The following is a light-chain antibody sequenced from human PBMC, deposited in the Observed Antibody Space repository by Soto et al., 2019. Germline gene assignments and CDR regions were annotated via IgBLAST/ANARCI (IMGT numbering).Light chain of an antibody. CDR1: QSVSSN. CDR3: QQYNSWPRT. J-gene: IGKJ1*01. V-gene: IGKV3-15*01. Sequence: EIVMTQSPATLSVTAGERATLSCRASQSVSSNLAWYQQKPGQAPRLLIYDTSSRATGIPARFSGSGSGTEFTLTISSLQSEDFAVNYCQQYNSWPRTFGQGTKVEIK. CDR2: DTS.